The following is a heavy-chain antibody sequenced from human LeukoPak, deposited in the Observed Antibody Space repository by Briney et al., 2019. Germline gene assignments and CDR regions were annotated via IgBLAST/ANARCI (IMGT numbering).Heavy chain of an antibody. Sequence: GGSLRLSCVASGFTFDTFAMSWVRQAPGKGLEWVSGIGNTETYYSDSVKGRFTNSRDNSKSTIYLHMSNLRAEDTALYYCARDGQAFNSNWDYFEYWGQGTPVTVSS. V-gene: IGHV3-23*01. CDR3: ARDGQAFNSNWDYFEY. D-gene: IGHD7-27*01. J-gene: IGHJ4*02. CDR2: IGNTET. CDR1: GFTFDTFA.